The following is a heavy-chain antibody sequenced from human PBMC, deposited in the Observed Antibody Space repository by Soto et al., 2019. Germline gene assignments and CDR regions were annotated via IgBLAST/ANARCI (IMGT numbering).Heavy chain of an antibody. Sequence: QVQLQESGPGLVKPSQTLSLTCTVSGGSIRSGDHYWSWIRQHPGKGLEWIGYIHYRGKTYYNPHLGGRVTITIDTSQSQFSLKMDSAPPADTAVNYSARAFLWLGEISPLFGCFDTWGQRTVVTVST. J-gene: IGHJ3*02. CDR2: IHYRGKT. D-gene: IGHD3-10*01. CDR1: GGSIRSGDHY. V-gene: IGHV4-31*03. CDR3: ARAFLWLGEISPLFGCFDT.